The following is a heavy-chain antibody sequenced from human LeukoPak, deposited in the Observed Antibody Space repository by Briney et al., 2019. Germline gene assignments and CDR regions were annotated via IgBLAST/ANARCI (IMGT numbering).Heavy chain of an antibody. D-gene: IGHD6-19*01. Sequence: PSETLSLTCTVSGYSISIGHYWGWIRQPPGQGLEWIASIDHTGDTFYNPSLKSRVTTSVDTPKNQFSLKVKSVTAADTAVYYCARMHGDSSGWLWGQGTLVTVSS. CDR3: ARMHGDSSGWL. CDR2: IDHTGDT. J-gene: IGHJ4*02. V-gene: IGHV4-38-2*02. CDR1: GYSISIGHY.